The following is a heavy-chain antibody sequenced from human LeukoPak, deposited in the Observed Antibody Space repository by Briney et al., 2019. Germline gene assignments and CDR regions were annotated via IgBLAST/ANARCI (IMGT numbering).Heavy chain of an antibody. CDR2: INERGTDS. J-gene: IGHJ4*02. Sequence: GGSLRLSCTASGFTFSGHWIHWVRQPPGMGLVWVSRINERGTDSMYAESMKGRFTTPRDNAKKTAYLQRNSLRAKGTAVYYCVRDEGLWTLDWWGQGTLVSVSS. V-gene: IGHV3-74*03. CDR1: GFTFSGHW. D-gene: IGHD1-1*01. CDR3: VRDEGLWTLDW.